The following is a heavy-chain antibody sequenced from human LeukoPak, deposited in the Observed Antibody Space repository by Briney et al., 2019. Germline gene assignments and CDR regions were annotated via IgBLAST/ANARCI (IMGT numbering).Heavy chain of an antibody. D-gene: IGHD2-15*01. Sequence: GGSLRLSCTASGFTFTTLAMSWVRQAPGKGLEWVSSISSRGDDTNYADSVKGRFTISRDNSKNTLYLQLNSLRAEDTAVYYCASGWSFDYWGQGTLVTVSS. V-gene: IGHV3-23*01. CDR2: ISSRGDDT. J-gene: IGHJ4*02. CDR3: ASGWSFDY. CDR1: GFTFTTLA.